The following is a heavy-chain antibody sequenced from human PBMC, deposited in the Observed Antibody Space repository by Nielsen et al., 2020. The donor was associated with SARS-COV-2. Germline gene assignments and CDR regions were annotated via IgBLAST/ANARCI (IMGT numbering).Heavy chain of an antibody. V-gene: IGHV3-53*01. CDR2: IYSGGST. Sequence: VRQAPGKGLEWVSVIYSGGSTYYADSVKGQFTISRDNSKNTLYLQMNSLRDEDTAVYYCASLLLWFGELLGPHYYYGMDVWGQGTTVTVSS. J-gene: IGHJ6*02. D-gene: IGHD3-10*01. CDR3: ASLLLWFGELLGPHYYYGMDV.